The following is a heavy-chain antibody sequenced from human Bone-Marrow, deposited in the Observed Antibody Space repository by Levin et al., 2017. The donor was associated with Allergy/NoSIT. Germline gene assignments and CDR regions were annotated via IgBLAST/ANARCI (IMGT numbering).Heavy chain of an antibody. J-gene: IGHJ6*02. CDR2: INPRGGST. V-gene: IGHV1-46*01. Sequence: ASVKVSCKASGYSFTSHYLHWVRQAPGQGLEWMAIINPRGGSTTYAQKFQGRVTMTSDTSTSTVYMELSSLRSDDTAMYYCSYDMLTESYYYGMDVWGQGTTVTVSS. CDR3: SYDMLTESYYYGMDV. CDR1: GYSFTSHY. D-gene: IGHD3-9*01.